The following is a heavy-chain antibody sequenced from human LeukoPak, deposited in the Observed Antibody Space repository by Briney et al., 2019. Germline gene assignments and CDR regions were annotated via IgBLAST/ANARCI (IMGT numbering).Heavy chain of an antibody. CDR1: GYTFTSYG. V-gene: IGHV1-18*01. Sequence: ASVKVSCKASGYTFTSYGISWVRQAPGQGLEWMGWISAYNGNTNYAQKLQGRVTMTTDTSTSTAYMELRSLRSDDTAVYYCARAVSYYDFWSGYYNGGYYYYYMDVWGKGTTVTVSS. J-gene: IGHJ6*03. CDR3: ARAVSYYDFWSGYYNGGYYYYYMDV. D-gene: IGHD3-3*01. CDR2: ISAYNGNT.